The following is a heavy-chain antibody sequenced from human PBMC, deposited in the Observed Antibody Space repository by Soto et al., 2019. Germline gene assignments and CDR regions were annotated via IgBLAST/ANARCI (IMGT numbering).Heavy chain of an antibody. Sequence: PGGSLRLSCAASGFTFSSYGMHWVRQAPGKGLEWVAVISYDGSNKYYADSVKGRFTISRDNSKNTLYLQMNSLRAEDTAVYYCYCGGDCYGRSWGQGTLVTVSS. CDR3: YCGGDCYGRS. V-gene: IGHV3-30*03. CDR1: GFTFSSYG. J-gene: IGHJ5*02. CDR2: ISYDGSNK. D-gene: IGHD2-21*02.